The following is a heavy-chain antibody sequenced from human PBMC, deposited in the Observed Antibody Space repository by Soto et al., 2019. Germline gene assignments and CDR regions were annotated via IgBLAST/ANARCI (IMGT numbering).Heavy chain of an antibody. CDR3: ARDFSMVIVAPGY. CDR2: IWYDGSKT. CDR1: GFTFSSYA. J-gene: IGHJ4*02. D-gene: IGHD5-12*01. Sequence: QVQLVESGGGVVQPGRSLRLSCAASGFTFSSYAMHWVRQAPGKGLEWVGFIWYDGSKTFYAESVKGRFTISRDNSKNTVYLQIDALRAEDTAVYYCARDFSMVIVAPGYWGQGTLVTVSS. V-gene: IGHV3-33*01.